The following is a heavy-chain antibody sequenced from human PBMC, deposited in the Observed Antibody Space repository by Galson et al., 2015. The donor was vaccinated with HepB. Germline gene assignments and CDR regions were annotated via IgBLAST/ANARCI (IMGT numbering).Heavy chain of an antibody. D-gene: IGHD2-2*01. CDR3: TRRDQVLQNDL. CDR1: GFTFGDYA. V-gene: IGHV3-49*04. CDR2: IRSEGFGGTT. J-gene: IGHJ5*02. Sequence: SLRLSCAGSGFTFGDYAMCWVRQAPGKGLEWVGYIRSEGFGGTTEYAATVKGGFTISRDDSKRTAYLQMNSLKSEDTAVYYCTRRDQVLQNDLWGQGTLVTVSS.